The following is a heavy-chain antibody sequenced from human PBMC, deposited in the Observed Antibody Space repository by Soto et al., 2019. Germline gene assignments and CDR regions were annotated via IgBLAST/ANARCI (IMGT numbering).Heavy chain of an antibody. V-gene: IGHV5-51*01. CDR3: ASGPVLLWFGELFPHYYYMDV. Sequence: GASLKISCKGSGYSVTSYWIGWVRQMPGKGLEWMGIIYPGDSDTRYSPSFQGQVTISADKSISTAYLQWSSLKASDTAMYYCASGPVLLWFGELFPHYYYMDVWGKGTTVTSP. D-gene: IGHD3-10*01. CDR2: IYPGDSDT. J-gene: IGHJ6*03. CDR1: GYSVTSYW.